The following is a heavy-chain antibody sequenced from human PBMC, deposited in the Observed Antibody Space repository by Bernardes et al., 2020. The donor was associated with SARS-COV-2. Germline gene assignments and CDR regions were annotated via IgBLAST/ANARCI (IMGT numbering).Heavy chain of an antibody. J-gene: IGHJ4*02. CDR1: GGSISGYY. D-gene: IGHD3-9*01. Sequence: SETLSLTCTVSGGSISGYYWSWLRQPPGKGLECIGYIFYTGSTNYNPSLKSRVTISVDTSKNQFSLNLSSVTAAATAVYYCAREPEMSTIDYWGQGTLVTVSS. CDR3: AREPEMSTIDY. CDR2: IFYTGST. V-gene: IGHV4-59*01.